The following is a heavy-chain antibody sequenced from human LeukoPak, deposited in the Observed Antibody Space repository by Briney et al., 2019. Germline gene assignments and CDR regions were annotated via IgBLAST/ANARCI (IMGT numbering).Heavy chain of an antibody. J-gene: IGHJ4*02. V-gene: IGHV4-59*01. CDR2: IYYSGST. Sequence: SETLSLTCTVSGGSISSYYWSWIRQPPGKGLEWIGYIYYSGSTNFNPSLKSRVTISVDTSKNQFSLKLSSVTAADTAVYYCARVGGLLWFGTFDYWGQGTLVTVSS. D-gene: IGHD3-10*01. CDR1: GGSISSYY. CDR3: ARVGGLLWFGTFDY.